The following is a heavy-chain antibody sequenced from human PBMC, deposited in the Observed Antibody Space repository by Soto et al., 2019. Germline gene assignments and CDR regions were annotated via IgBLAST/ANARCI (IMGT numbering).Heavy chain of an antibody. V-gene: IGHV1-18*04. Sequence: RASVEVSCKASGYTFIDYGISWVRQARGQGLEWMGWISVYNGDTKYAQKLQGRVTMTTDTSTSTAYMELRSLRSDDTAVYFCARVPVVIPAAIRPFFGYWGQGTLVTVSS. D-gene: IGHD2-2*02. J-gene: IGHJ4*02. CDR2: ISVYNGDT. CDR1: GYTFIDYG. CDR3: ARVPVVIPAAIRPFFGY.